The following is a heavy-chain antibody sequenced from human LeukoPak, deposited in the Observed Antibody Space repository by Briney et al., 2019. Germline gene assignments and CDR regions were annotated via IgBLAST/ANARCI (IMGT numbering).Heavy chain of an antibody. J-gene: IGHJ4*02. CDR2: IFYSGST. V-gene: IGHV4-39*07. CDR3: ARVDSSNWYEYRGYFDY. CDR1: GGSTSTSNYY. Sequence: SETLSLTCTVSGGSTSTSNYYWGWIRQPPGKGLEWIGNIFYSGSTYYGPSLKSRLTISLDTSRNQFSLKLSSVTAADTAVYYCARVDSSNWYEYRGYFDYWGQGTLVTVSS. D-gene: IGHD6-13*01.